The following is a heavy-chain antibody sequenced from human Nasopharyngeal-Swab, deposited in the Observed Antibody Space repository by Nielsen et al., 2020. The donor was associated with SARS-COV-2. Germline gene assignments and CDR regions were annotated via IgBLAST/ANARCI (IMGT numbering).Heavy chain of an antibody. V-gene: IGHV1-18*01. CDR1: VYSSTNYG. CDR2: ISGYNGNT. CDR3: AKDGVAARPDWFDP. J-gene: IGHJ5*02. D-gene: IGHD6-6*01. Sequence: ASVKVSCKPSVYSSTNYGVTWVRQAPGQGLEWMGWISGYNGNTKYAQKLQGRVTMTTDTSTSTAYMELGSLRSDDTAVYYCAKDGVAARPDWFDPWGQGTLVTVSS.